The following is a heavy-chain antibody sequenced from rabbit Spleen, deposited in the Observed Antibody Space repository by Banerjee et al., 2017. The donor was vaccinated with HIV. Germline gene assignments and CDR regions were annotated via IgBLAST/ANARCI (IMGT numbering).Heavy chain of an antibody. J-gene: IGHJ6*01. CDR3: ARDSGSSFSSYGMDL. CDR2: INVDSSGST. CDR1: GLDFSSSYW. D-gene: IGHD8-1*01. Sequence: QSLEESGGDLVKPGASLTLTCTASGLDFSSSYWICWFRQAPGKGPEWIACINVDSSGSTYYASWAKGRFTISKTSSTTVTLQMTSLTAADTATYFCARDSGSSFSSYGMDLWGPGTLVTVS. V-gene: IGHV1S40*01.